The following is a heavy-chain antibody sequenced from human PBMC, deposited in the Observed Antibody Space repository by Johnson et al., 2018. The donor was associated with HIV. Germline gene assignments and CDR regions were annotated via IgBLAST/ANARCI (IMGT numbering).Heavy chain of an antibody. V-gene: IGHV3-23*04. Sequence: VQLVESGGDLVQPGGSLGLSCAASGFTFRSYAMSWVRQAPGSGLEWVSSISGTGGPTYYSDSVKGRFTISRDNSKNTLYLQMNSLRAEDTAVYHCARDRIVGADYDAFDIWGQGTMVTVSS. D-gene: IGHD1-26*01. CDR3: ARDRIVGADYDAFDI. CDR1: GFTFRSYA. CDR2: ISGTGGPT. J-gene: IGHJ3*02.